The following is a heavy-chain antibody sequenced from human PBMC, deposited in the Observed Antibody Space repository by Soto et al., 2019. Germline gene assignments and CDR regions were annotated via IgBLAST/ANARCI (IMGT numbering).Heavy chain of an antibody. D-gene: IGHD3-22*01. CDR1: GFTFNKHA. CDR2: ISGRGDST. J-gene: IGHJ4*02. V-gene: IGHV3-23*01. CDR3: AKAGPTSGYYYSSDY. Sequence: GGSLRLSCAASGFTFNKHAMNWVRQAPGKGLEWVSAISGRGDSTYYADSVKGRFTISRDNPKSTLYLQMNSLRAEDTAIYYCAKAGPTSGYYYSSDYWGQGTLVTVSS.